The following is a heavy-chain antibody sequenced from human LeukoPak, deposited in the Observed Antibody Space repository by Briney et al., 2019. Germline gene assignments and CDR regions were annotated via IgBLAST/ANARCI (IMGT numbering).Heavy chain of an antibody. Sequence: GGSLRLSCAASGFTFSSHWMHWVRQAPGKGLVWVSLINSDGSTTNYADSVKGRFTISRDNAKNTLYLQMNSLRAEDTAVYYCAREEPSTTDSYWGQGTLVTVPS. CDR2: INSDGSTT. CDR3: AREEPSTTDSY. D-gene: IGHD5/OR15-5a*01. J-gene: IGHJ4*02. CDR1: GFTFSSHW. V-gene: IGHV3-74*01.